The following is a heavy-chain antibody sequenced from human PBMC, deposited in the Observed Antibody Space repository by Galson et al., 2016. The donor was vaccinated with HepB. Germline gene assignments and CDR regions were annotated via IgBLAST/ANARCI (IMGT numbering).Heavy chain of an antibody. V-gene: IGHV4-61*02. J-gene: IGHJ3*02. CDR1: GASLTTGSHS. CDR2: SYTSGFT. CDR3: ARDNGDYDASAFDI. Sequence: TLSLTCTVSGASLTTGSHSWTWIRQPAGKGLEWIGRSYTSGFTNYNPSLESRVTISLDRSKNQFSLKLRSVTAADTAVYYCARDNGDYDASAFDIWGEGTMVTVSS. D-gene: IGHD4-17*01.